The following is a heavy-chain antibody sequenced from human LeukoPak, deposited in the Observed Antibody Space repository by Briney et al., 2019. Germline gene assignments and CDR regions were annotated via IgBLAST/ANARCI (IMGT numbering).Heavy chain of an antibody. D-gene: IGHD1-26*01. CDR3: ARGPVGATDY. V-gene: IGHV3-30-3*01. CDR2: ISYDGSNK. CDR1: GFTFSSYA. J-gene: IGHJ4*02. Sequence: GRSLRLSCAASGFTFSSYAMHWVRQAPGKGLEWVAVISYDGSNKYYADSVKGRFTISRDNSKNTLYLQMNSLRAEDTAVYYCARGPVGATDYWGQGTLVTVSS.